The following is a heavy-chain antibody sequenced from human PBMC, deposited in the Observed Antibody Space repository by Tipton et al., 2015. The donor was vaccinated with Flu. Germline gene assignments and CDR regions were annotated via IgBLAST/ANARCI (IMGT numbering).Heavy chain of an antibody. J-gene: IGHJ5*02. CDR1: GGSIRSGNYY. Sequence: TLSLTCTVSGGSIRSGNYYWGWIRQPPGKGLEWIGNIFHSGNAYHNPSLKSRVTISVDTSKNQFSLKLTSVTAADTAVYYCARRDYSNYVSEPKNWFDPWGQGTLVTVSS. V-gene: IGHV4-39*07. D-gene: IGHD4-11*01. CDR2: IFHSGNA. CDR3: ARRDYSNYVSEPKNWFDP.